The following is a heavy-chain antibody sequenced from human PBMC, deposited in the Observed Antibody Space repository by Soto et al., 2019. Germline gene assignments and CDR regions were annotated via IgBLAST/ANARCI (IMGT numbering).Heavy chain of an antibody. D-gene: IGHD3-10*01. Sequence: QVQLVQSGAEVKKPGASVKVSCKASGYTFTSYYMHWVRQAPGQGLEWMGIINPSGGSTSYAQKFQGRVTMTRDTSTSTVYMELSSLRSEDTAVYYCASGERGGSGDRSGMDVWGQGTTVTVSS. CDR3: ASGERGGSGDRSGMDV. J-gene: IGHJ6*02. CDR1: GYTFTSYY. CDR2: INPSGGST. V-gene: IGHV1-46*01.